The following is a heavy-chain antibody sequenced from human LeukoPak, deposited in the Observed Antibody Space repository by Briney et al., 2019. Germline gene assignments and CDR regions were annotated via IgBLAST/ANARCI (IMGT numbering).Heavy chain of an antibody. V-gene: IGHV3-23*01. J-gene: IGHJ6*02. CDR1: GFIFRNYA. CDR3: ANTVVRGVASMDV. D-gene: IGHD3-10*01. Sequence: GGSLRLSCAGSGFIFRNYAMSWVRQAPGKGLEWVSAISGSGTTTYYADAVKGRFTISRDNSRNTLYLQMHSLGAEDTAVYYCANTVVRGVASMDVWGQGTTVTVS. CDR2: ISGSGTTT.